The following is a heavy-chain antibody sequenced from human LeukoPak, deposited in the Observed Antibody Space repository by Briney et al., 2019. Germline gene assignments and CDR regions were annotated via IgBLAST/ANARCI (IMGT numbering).Heavy chain of an antibody. Sequence: GASVKVSCKASGGTFSSYAISWVRQAPGQGLEWMGGIIPIFGTANYAQKFQGRVTITADESTSTAYMELSSLRSEDTAVYYCARGLRYYGSGSYYNPSDYWGQGTLVTVSS. V-gene: IGHV1-69*13. D-gene: IGHD3-10*01. J-gene: IGHJ4*02. CDR1: GGTFSSYA. CDR3: ARGLRYYGSGSYYNPSDY. CDR2: IIPIFGTA.